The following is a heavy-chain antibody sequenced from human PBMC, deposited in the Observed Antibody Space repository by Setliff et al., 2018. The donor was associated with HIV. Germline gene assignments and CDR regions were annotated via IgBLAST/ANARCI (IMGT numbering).Heavy chain of an antibody. CDR2: IDTNTGNP. D-gene: IGHD4-17*01. CDR3: ARLSPYGDYLLCQY. J-gene: IGHJ4*02. CDR1: GYTFTNYA. Sequence: RASVKVSCKASGYTFTNYAMNWLRQAPGQGLEWMGWIDTNTGNPTYAQGFTGRFVFSLDTSVSTAFLQISTLKAEDTAVYYCARLSPYGDYLLCQYWGQGTQVTVSS. V-gene: IGHV7-4-1*02.